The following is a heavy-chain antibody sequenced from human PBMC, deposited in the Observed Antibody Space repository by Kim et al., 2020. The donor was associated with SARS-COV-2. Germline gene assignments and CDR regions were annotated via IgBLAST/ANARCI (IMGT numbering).Heavy chain of an antibody. V-gene: IGHV3-30*04. CDR2: ISYDGSNK. CDR3: ARDWSHEWELLGWFDP. D-gene: IGHD1-26*01. Sequence: GGSLRLSCAASGFTFSSYAMHWVRQAPGKGLEWVAVISYDGSNKYYADSVKGRFTISRDNSKNTLYLQMNSLRAEDTAVYYCARDWSHEWELLGWFDPWGQGTLVTVSS. J-gene: IGHJ5*02. CDR1: GFTFSSYA.